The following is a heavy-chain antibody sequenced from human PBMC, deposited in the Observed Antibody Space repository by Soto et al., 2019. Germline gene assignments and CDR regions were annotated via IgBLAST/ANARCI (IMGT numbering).Heavy chain of an antibody. CDR2: IYYSGTT. CDR1: GGSMNNYY. Sequence: QVQLQESGPGLVKPSETLSLTCTVSGGSMNNYYWSWIRQPPGKALEWIGYIYYSGTTNYKSTLKIRFTISVHTSTNQFSLTLSSVTAADTAVYYCARGFGYGSGRLYNRLDYWGQGTLVTVSS. CDR3: ARGFGYGSGRLYNRLDY. J-gene: IGHJ4*02. D-gene: IGHD3-10*01. V-gene: IGHV4-59*13.